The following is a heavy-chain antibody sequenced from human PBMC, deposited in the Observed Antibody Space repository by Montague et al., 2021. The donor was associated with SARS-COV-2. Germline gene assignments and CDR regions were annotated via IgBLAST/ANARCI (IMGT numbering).Heavy chain of an antibody. CDR3: VRGLGSGSCAFDY. D-gene: IGHD6-13*01. V-gene: IGHV3-30*04. CDR1: GFTFISHS. Sequence: SLRLSCSASGFTFISHSMPWVRQAPGQGLEWVGVISHDGFNIHYADFVKGRFTTSRDNSNSTLHLQMNSLSSDDTAVYYCVRGLGSGSCAFDYWGRGTLVTVSS. CDR2: ISHDGFNI. J-gene: IGHJ4*02.